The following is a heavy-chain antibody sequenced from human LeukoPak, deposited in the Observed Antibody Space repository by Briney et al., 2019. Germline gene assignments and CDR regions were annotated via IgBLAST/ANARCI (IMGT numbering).Heavy chain of an antibody. CDR2: IWYDGSNK. D-gene: IGHD3-22*01. CDR1: GFSFSSYW. V-gene: IGHV3-33*01. J-gene: IGHJ4*02. CDR3: ASNVYDSSGSTHPLDY. Sequence: PGGSLRLSCEGSGFSFSSYWMTWVRQAPGKGLEWVAVIWYDGSNKYYADSVKGRFTISRDNSKNTLYLQMNSLRAEDTAVYYCASNVYDSSGSTHPLDYWGQGTLVTVSS.